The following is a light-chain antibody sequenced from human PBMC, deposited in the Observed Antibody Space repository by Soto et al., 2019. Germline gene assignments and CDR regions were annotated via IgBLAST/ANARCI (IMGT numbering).Light chain of an antibody. Sequence: EIVMTQSPATLSVSPGERATLSCRASQSVNSSLAWYQQTPGQAPRLLMYGVSNRATGISARFSGSGSGTEFTLTISSLQSDDVAVYFCQQYDNWPRTFGQGTKVEIK. V-gene: IGKV3D-15*01. CDR3: QQYDNWPRT. CDR1: QSVNSS. J-gene: IGKJ1*01. CDR2: GVS.